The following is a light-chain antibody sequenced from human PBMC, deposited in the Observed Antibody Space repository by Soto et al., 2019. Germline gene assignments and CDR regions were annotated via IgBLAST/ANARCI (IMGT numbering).Light chain of an antibody. CDR1: SSDVGGYSS. CDR3: SSYAGSNTVV. Sequence: QSALTQPPSASGSPGQSVTISCTGTSSDVGGYSSVSWYLQHPGKAPKLMIYEVSKRPSGVPDRFSGSKSGNTASLTVSGLKAEDEDDYYCSSYAGSNTVVFGGGTKLTVL. V-gene: IGLV2-8*01. CDR2: EVS. J-gene: IGLJ3*02.